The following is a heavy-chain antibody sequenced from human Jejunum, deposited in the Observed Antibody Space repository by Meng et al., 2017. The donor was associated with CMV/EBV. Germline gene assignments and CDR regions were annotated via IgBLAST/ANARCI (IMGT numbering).Heavy chain of an antibody. Sequence: ASGFTFISYAMHWVRQAPGKGLEWVAVIPFDGNNEHYADSVKGRFTISRDNSKNTLYLQVNSLRPEDTGVYYCARGTGSGSWLIDSWGQGTLVTVSS. J-gene: IGHJ4*02. CDR3: ARGTGSGSWLIDS. D-gene: IGHD6-13*01. V-gene: IGHV3-30*04. CDR1: GFTFISYA. CDR2: IPFDGNNE.